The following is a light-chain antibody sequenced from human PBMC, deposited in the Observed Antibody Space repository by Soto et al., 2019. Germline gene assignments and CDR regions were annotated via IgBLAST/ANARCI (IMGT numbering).Light chain of an antibody. V-gene: IGLV2-14*01. CDR2: EVS. CDR1: SSDVGGYNY. J-gene: IGLJ3*02. Sequence: QSALTQPASVSESPGQSITISCTGSSSDVGGYNYVSWYQQHPGKAPKIMIYEVSNRPSGVSNRFSGSKSGNTASLTISGLQAEDEADYYCSSYASSSIRVFGGGTQLTVL. CDR3: SSYASSSIRV.